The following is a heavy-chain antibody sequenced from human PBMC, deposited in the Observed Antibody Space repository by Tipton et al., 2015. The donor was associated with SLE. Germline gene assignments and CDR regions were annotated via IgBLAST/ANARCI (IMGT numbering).Heavy chain of an antibody. V-gene: IGHV3-43*01. J-gene: IGHJ6*02. CDR1: GFTFDDYT. D-gene: IGHD6-13*01. CDR2: ISWDGGST. Sequence: SLRLSCAASGFTFDDYTMHWVRQAPGKGLEWVSLISWDGGSTYYADSVKGRFTISRDNSKNSLYLQMNSLRTEDTALYYCAKDRGVAAAGGMDVWGQGTTVTVSS. CDR3: AKDRGVAAAGGMDV.